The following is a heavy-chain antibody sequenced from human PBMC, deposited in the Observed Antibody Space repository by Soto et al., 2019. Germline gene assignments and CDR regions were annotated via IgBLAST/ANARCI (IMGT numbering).Heavy chain of an antibody. CDR1: GFTFSSYG. CDR3: ARERGSSTSPLVVYYYYGMDV. CDR2: IWYDGSNK. J-gene: IGHJ6*02. V-gene: IGHV3-30*19. D-gene: IGHD2-2*01. Sequence: GGSLRLSCASSGFTFSSYGMHLVRQAPGKGLEWVAVIWYDGSNKYYADSVKGRFTISRDNSKNTLYLQMNSLRAEDTAVYYCARERGSSTSPLVVYYYYGMDVWGQGTTVTVSS.